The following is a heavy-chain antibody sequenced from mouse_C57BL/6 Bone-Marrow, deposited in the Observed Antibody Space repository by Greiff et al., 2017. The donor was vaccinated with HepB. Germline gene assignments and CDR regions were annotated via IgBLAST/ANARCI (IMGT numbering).Heavy chain of an antibody. Sequence: QVQLQQPGAELVKPGASVKMSCKASGYTFTSYWITWVKQRPGQGLEWMGEIYPGSGSTNYNEKFKSKATLTVETSSSTADMQISSLTSEDSAGYYCGSMSTPRFAYWGQGTLGTVSA. D-gene: IGHD2-4*01. CDR1: GYTFTSYW. CDR2: IYPGSGST. V-gene: IGHV1-55*01. J-gene: IGHJ3*01. CDR3: GSMSTPRFAY.